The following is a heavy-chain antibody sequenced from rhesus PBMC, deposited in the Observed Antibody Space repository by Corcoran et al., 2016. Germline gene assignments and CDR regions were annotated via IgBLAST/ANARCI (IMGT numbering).Heavy chain of an antibody. V-gene: IGHV4-106*01. CDR2: IYGSGGGT. CDR3: ARDLGGFDY. CDR1: GGSISDDYY. Sequence: QVQLQESGPGLVKPSETLSLTRAVSGGSISDDYYWSWIRQPQGKGLEWIAYIYGSGGGTNYNPSHKNRVTISRDTSKNQISLKLSSVTAEDTAVYYWARDLGGFDYWGQGVLVTVSS. J-gene: IGHJ4*01. D-gene: IGHD3-34*01.